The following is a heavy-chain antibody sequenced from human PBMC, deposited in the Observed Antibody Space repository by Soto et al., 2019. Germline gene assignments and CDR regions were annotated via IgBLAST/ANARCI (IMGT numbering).Heavy chain of an antibody. CDR1: GFTFSNYG. D-gene: IGHD2-15*01. CDR3: AKGVVLYYYYGMDV. V-gene: IGHV3-30*18. CDR2: ISYDGTNE. J-gene: IGHJ6*02. Sequence: QVQLVESGGGVVQPGRSLRLSCAASGFTFSNYGMHWVRQAPGKGLEWVAVISYDGTNEFYADSVKGRFTISRDNSKNTLCLQMDSLRAEDTAVYYCAKGVVLYYYYGMDVWGQGTTVTVSS.